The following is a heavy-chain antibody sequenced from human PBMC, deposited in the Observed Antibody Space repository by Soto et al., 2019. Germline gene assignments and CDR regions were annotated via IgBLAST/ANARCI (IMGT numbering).Heavy chain of an antibody. D-gene: IGHD3-10*01. CDR2: INPSGGST. V-gene: IGHV1-46*01. CDR3: ARFLLKGIESRFGDKGRVGP. Sequence: QVQLVQSGAEVKKPGASVKVSCKASGYTFTSYYMHWVRQAPGQGLEWMGIINPSGGSTSYAQKFQGRVHMTRDTVKSTVYMGLGRLRSEGQAVEFCARFLLKGIESRFGDKGRVGPWGQGTLVTVSS. CDR1: GYTFTSYY. J-gene: IGHJ5*02.